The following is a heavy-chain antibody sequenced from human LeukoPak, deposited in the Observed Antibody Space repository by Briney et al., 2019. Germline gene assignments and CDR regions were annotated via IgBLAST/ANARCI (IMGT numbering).Heavy chain of an antibody. CDR1: GFTVSSNY. V-gene: IGHV3-53*01. J-gene: IGHJ4*02. CDR3: ARDRSTYSSGWWGIDH. D-gene: IGHD6-19*01. Sequence: GGSLRLSCAASGFTVSSNYMSWVRQAPGKGLEGASVIYSGGSTYYADFVKGRSTISRDNYKNTLYLQMNSLRAEDTAVYYCARDRSTYSSGWWGIDHWGQGTLVTVSS. CDR2: IYSGGST.